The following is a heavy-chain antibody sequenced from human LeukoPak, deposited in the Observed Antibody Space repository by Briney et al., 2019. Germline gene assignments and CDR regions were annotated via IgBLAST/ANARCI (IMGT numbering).Heavy chain of an antibody. CDR1: GYSISTSYY. CDR3: ARRAGFEYFDY. J-gene: IGHJ4*02. D-gene: IGHD6-19*01. Sequence: SETLTLTCTVSGYSISTSYYWGWIRQPAGKGLEWIGRIYSSGSTNYTPSLKSRVTISLDTSKNQFSLKLSSVTAADTAVYYCARRAGFEYFDYWGQGTLVTVSS. V-gene: IGHV4-4*07. CDR2: IYSSGST.